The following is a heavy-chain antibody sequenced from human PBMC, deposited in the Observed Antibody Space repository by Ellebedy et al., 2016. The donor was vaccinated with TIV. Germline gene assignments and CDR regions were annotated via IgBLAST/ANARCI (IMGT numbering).Heavy chain of an antibody. CDR1: GFTFSSYA. V-gene: IGHV3-23*01. J-gene: IGHJ4*02. CDR2: ISSADST. D-gene: IGHD3-10*01. Sequence: PGGSLRLSCAASGFTFSSYAMTWVRQAPGKGPEWVSSISSADSTYFADSVKGRFTISRDNSKDTLYLQMNSLRAEDTAVYYCAREWDNYYGSGSYFGFWGQGTLVTVSP. CDR3: AREWDNYYGSGSYFGF.